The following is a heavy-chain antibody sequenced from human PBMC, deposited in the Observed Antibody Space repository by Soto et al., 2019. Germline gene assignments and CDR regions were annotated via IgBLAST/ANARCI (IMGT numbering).Heavy chain of an antibody. V-gene: IGHV4-4*07. CDR2: IYTSGST. CDR3: ARGXXXXGYGYYYYYYGMDV. CDR1: GGSISSYY. J-gene: IGHJ6*02. Sequence: QVQLQESGPGLVKPSETLSLTCTVSGGSISSYYWSWIRQPAGKGLEWIGRIYTSGSTNYNPSLKSRVTMSVDTSKNQFSLKLSSVTAADTAVYYCARGXXXXGYGYYYYYYGMDVWGQGTTVTVSS. D-gene: IGHD3-22*01.